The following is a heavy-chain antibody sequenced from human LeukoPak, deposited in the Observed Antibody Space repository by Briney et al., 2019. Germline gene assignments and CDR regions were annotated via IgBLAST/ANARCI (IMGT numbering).Heavy chain of an antibody. Sequence: GGSLRLSCAASGLTFSRFALTWVRQAPGKGLEWASSIDSYSTYYADSVKGRFTISRDNSKNTLYLQMNSLRAEDTAVYYCAKDGALSTSWYFYCDYWGQGTLVTVSS. J-gene: IGHJ4*02. CDR3: AKDGALSTSWYFYCDY. CDR1: GLTFSRFA. CDR2: IDSYST. D-gene: IGHD2-2*01. V-gene: IGHV3-23*01.